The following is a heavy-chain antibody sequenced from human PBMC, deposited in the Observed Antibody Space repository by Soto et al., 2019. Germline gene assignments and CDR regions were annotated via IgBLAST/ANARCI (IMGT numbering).Heavy chain of an antibody. CDR2: MNPNSGNT. J-gene: IGHJ4*02. Sequence: ASVKVSCKASGYTFTSYDINWVRQATGQGLEWMGWMNPNSGNTGYAQKFQGRVTMTRNTSISTAYMELSSLRSEDTAVYYCARGTRAPGITIFGVVIPTLDYWGQGNLVTVSS. V-gene: IGHV1-8*01. D-gene: IGHD3-3*01. CDR3: ARGTRAPGITIFGVVIPTLDY. CDR1: GYTFTSYD.